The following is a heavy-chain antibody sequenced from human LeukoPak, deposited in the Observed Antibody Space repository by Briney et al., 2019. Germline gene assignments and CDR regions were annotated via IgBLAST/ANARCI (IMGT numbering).Heavy chain of an antibody. CDR1: GGSFSGYY. CDR3: ARYDLCSSTSCYGGRYYFDY. D-gene: IGHD2-2*01. Sequence: PSDILSLTCADYGGSFSGYYWRWIREPPGKRLEWIGEINHSGSTNYNPSLKSRVTISVDTSKNQFSLKLSSVTAADTAVYYCARYDLCSSTSCYGGRYYFDYWGQGTLVTVSS. V-gene: IGHV4-34*01. CDR2: INHSGST. J-gene: IGHJ4*02.